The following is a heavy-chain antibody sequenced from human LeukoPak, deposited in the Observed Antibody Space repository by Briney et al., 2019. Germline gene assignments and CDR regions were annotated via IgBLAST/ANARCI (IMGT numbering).Heavy chain of an antibody. CDR2: INPSSGGT. Sequence: ASVKLSRNSSVYTFTCYYMHWVRHAPGQGLEWKGWINPSSGGTICAQKFQGRVTMTRDTSISTAYMELSRLRSDDTAVYYCARAGPFREFDYWGQGTLVTVSS. CDR1: VYTFTCYY. J-gene: IGHJ4*02. V-gene: IGHV1-2*02. CDR3: ARAGPFREFDY. D-gene: IGHD3-10*01.